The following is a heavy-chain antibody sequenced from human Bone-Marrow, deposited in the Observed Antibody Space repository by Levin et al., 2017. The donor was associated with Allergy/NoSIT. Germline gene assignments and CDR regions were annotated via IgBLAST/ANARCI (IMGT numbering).Heavy chain of an antibody. CDR1: GGPISRNDYY. D-gene: IGHD5-18*01. V-gene: IGHV4-30-4*01. CDR2: TFYGGST. CDR3: ARGGGNTSGYFGVDYYYGLAV. J-gene: IGHJ6*02. Sequence: SQTLSLTCSVSGGPISRNDYYWSWIRQPPGKALEWIGYTFYGGSTFYNPSLKSRLTISVDAAKTQFFLKLSSVTAADTAVYYCARGGGNTSGYFGVDYYYGLAVWGQGTTVTVSS.